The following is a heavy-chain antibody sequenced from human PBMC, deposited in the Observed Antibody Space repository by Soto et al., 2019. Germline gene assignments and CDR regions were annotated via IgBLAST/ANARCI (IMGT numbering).Heavy chain of an antibody. J-gene: IGHJ4*02. Sequence: GGSLRLSCAASGFTFSTYAMNWVRQPPGKGLEWVSSISGSGAYTYYADSVQGRFTISRDNSKNTLNLQMNSLRAEDTAVYYCARDRHPYSTKYYFDYWGQGTLVTVSS. CDR3: ARDRHPYSTKYYFDY. V-gene: IGHV3-23*01. CDR2: ISGSGAYT. CDR1: GFTFSTYA. D-gene: IGHD2-2*01.